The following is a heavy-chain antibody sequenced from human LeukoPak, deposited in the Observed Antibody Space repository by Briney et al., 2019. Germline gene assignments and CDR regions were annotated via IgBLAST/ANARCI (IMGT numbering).Heavy chain of an antibody. CDR2: ILRNSGSI. V-gene: IGHV3-9*01. J-gene: IGHJ4*02. CDR3: VKDGGRDTAAAYY. Sequence: GGSLRLSCAASGFTFDDYAMHWVRQAPGKDLEWVSGILRNSGSIGYADSVKGRFTISRDDAKNSLYLQMNSLRAGDTALYYCVKDGGRDTAAAYYWGQGTLVSVSS. CDR1: GFTFDDYA. D-gene: IGHD6-13*01.